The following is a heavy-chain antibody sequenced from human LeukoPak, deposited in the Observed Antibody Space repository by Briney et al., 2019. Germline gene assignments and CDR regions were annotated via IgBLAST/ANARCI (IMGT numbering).Heavy chain of an antibody. CDR3: ATSGWNFDY. Sequence: SVKVSCKASGGTFSSYAISWVRQAPGQGLEWMGGIIPIFGTANYAQKFQGRVTMTRDTSTSTVYMELSSLRSEDTAVYYCATSGWNFDYWGQGTLVTVSS. CDR2: IIPIFGTA. J-gene: IGHJ4*02. CDR1: GGTFSSYA. D-gene: IGHD1-1*01. V-gene: IGHV1-69*05.